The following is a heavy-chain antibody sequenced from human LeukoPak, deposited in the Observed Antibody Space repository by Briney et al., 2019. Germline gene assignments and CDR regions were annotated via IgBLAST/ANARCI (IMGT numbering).Heavy chain of an antibody. CDR2: IYYSGST. Sequence: SQTLSLTCTVSGGSISSGGYYWSWIRQHPGKGLEWIGYIYYSGSTYYNPSLKSRVTISVDTSKNQFSLKLSSVTAADTAVYYCARVGYYDSSGYHTWGQGTLVTVSS. D-gene: IGHD3-22*01. CDR3: ARVGYYDSSGYHT. CDR1: GGSISSGGYY. V-gene: IGHV4-31*03. J-gene: IGHJ4*02.